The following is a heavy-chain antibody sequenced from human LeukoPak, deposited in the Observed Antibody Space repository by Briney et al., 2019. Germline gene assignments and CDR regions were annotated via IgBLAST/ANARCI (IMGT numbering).Heavy chain of an antibody. CDR3: ARDWPSEWQHLPHYDAVDI. D-gene: IGHD6-13*01. Sequence: GGSLRLSCAASGFIFSNYWMTWVRQPPGKGLNWVSSISGSGGNTFYADSVKGRFTISRDNSKNTLYLQMNSLRAEDTAVYYCARDWPSEWQHLPHYDAVDIWGQGTMVTVSS. CDR1: GFIFSNYW. J-gene: IGHJ3*02. V-gene: IGHV3-23*01. CDR2: ISGSGGNT.